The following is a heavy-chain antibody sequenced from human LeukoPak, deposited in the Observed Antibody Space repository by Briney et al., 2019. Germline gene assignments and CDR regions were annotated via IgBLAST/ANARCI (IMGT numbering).Heavy chain of an antibody. D-gene: IGHD3-22*01. J-gene: IGHJ3*01. CDR1: GGSISSNY. CDR3: ARTYISGYQPDAFDF. Sequence: SETLSLACTVSGGSISSNYWSWIRQPPGRGLEWIGYIHYSGTTNYNPSPKSRFTISVDTSKNQFSLKLSSVTAADTAVYYCARTYISGYQPDAFDFRGQGTMVTVSS. CDR2: IHYSGTT. V-gene: IGHV4-59*01.